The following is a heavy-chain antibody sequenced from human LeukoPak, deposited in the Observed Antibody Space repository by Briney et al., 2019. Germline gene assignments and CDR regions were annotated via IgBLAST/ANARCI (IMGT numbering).Heavy chain of an antibody. CDR2: IHYSGST. CDR3: ARPAPEYCSVTSCWGT. CDR1: GDSISSSYYY. V-gene: IGHV4-39*01. J-gene: IGHJ5*02. Sequence: SETLSLTCTVSGDSISSSYYYWGWIRQAPGKGPEWIGSIHYSGSTSYKSSLKSRVTLSVDTSKNQFSLKLRSVTAADTAVYYCARPAPEYCSVTSCWGTWGQGTLVTVAS. D-gene: IGHD2-2*01.